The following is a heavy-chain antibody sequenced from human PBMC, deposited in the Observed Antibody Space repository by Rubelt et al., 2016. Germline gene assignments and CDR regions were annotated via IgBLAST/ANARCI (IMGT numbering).Heavy chain of an antibody. Sequence: EVQLVESGGGLVQPGGSLRLSCAASGFTFSSYDMNWVRQAPGKGLEWVSYISSSGSTIKYADSVKGRFTISRDNAKNSLYLQMHSLRAEDTAVYYCASVMGGSAVLFDYWGQGTLVTVSS. V-gene: IGHV3-48*03. CDR1: GFTFSSYD. J-gene: IGHJ4*02. D-gene: IGHD3-10*01. CDR2: ISSSGSTI. CDR3: ASVMGGSAVLFDY.